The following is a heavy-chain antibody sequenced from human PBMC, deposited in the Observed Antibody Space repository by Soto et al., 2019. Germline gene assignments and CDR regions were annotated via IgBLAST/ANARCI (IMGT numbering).Heavy chain of an antibody. CDR3: GKDGGPVYCNSPGCSAKHFDY. CDR1: GGSISSYY. V-gene: IGHV4-59*01. D-gene: IGHD2-2*01. J-gene: IGHJ4*02. Sequence: PSETLSLTCTVSGGSISSYYWSWIRQPPGKGLEWIGYIYYSGSTNYNPSLKSRVTISVDTSKNTLYLQTNNLRHEDTAVYYCGKDGGPVYCNSPGCSAKHFDYWGQGTLVTSPQ. CDR2: IYYSGST.